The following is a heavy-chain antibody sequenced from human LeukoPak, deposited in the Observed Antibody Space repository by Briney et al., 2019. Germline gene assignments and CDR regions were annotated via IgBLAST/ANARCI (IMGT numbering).Heavy chain of an antibody. V-gene: IGHV3-48*01. CDR1: GFTFSRYS. Sequence: PGGSLRLSCADSGFTFSRYSMNWVRQAPGKGLEWVSYISSGRRTIYYADSVKGRFTISRDNAKNSLYLQMNRLRAEDTAVYYCARGGPWYSSSPEPMADVWGKGTTVTVSS. CDR3: ARGGPWYSSSPEPMADV. J-gene: IGHJ6*01. CDR2: ISSGRRTI. D-gene: IGHD6-6*01.